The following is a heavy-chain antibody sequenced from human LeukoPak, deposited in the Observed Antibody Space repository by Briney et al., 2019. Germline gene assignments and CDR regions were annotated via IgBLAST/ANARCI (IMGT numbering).Heavy chain of an antibody. V-gene: IGHV3-30*02. CDR1: GFTFSSYG. CDR2: IRYDGSNK. Sequence: GGSLRLSCAASGFTFSSYGMHWVRQAPGKGLEWVAFIRYDGSNKYYADSVKGRFTISRDNSKNTLYLQMNSLRAEDTAVYYCAKESTPVLRYFDWLLHLTGNFDYWGQGTLVTVSS. D-gene: IGHD3-9*01. J-gene: IGHJ4*02. CDR3: AKESTPVLRYFDWLLHLTGNFDY.